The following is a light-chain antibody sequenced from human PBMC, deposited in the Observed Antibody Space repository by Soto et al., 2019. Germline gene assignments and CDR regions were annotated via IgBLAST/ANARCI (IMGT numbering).Light chain of an antibody. Sequence: DVQVTQSPSSLAASVGDRVTITCRTSQPVSRYLNWYQQKSGEAPKLLIYTAINLHTGVPSRFSGSGSGTAFTLSTNSLEPEDFATYYCQQTANYLIFGQGTRLEMK. CDR2: TAI. CDR1: QPVSRY. V-gene: IGKV1-39*01. CDR3: QQTANYLI. J-gene: IGKJ5*01.